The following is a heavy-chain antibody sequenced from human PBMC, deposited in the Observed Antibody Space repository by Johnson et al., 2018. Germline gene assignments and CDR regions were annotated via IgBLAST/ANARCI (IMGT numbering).Heavy chain of an antibody. J-gene: IGHJ6*03. D-gene: IGHD1-26*01. CDR1: GFTFSSYS. CDR2: ISSSSSTI. V-gene: IGHV3-48*01. CDR3: ARLAGATTYYYYYYMDV. Sequence: EVQLVESGGGLVQPGGSLRLSCAASGFTFSSYSMNWVRQAPGKGLEWVSYISSSSSTIYYADSVKGRFPISKDNAKNSKYLQMNSLRAEDTAVYYCARLAGATTYYYYYYMDVWGKGTTVTVSS.